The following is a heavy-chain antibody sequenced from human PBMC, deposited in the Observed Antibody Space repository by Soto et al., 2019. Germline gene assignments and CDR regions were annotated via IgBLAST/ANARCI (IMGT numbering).Heavy chain of an antibody. CDR3: AMGYNYAPFDP. D-gene: IGHD5-18*01. J-gene: IGHJ5*02. CDR1: GFTFSSYA. V-gene: IGHV3-23*01. Sequence: EVQLLESGGGLVQPGGSLRLSCAASGFTFSSYAMSWVRQAPGKGLEWVSGISGSGDSTYYADSVKGRFTISRDNSKNTLSLQMNSLRAVDTAVYYCAMGYNYAPFDPWGQGTLVTVSS. CDR2: ISGSGDST.